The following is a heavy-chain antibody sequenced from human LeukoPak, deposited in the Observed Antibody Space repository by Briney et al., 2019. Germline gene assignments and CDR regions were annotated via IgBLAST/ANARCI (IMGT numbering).Heavy chain of an antibody. Sequence: PGGSLRLSCAASGFTFSSYEMNWVRQAPGKGLEWVSYISSSGSTIYYADSVKGRFTISRDNAKNSLYLQMSSLRAEDTAVYYCARGAYYFYYWGQGALVTLSS. J-gene: IGHJ4*02. D-gene: IGHD3-16*01. CDR3: ARGAYYFYY. CDR1: GFTFSSYE. V-gene: IGHV3-48*03. CDR2: ISSSGSTI.